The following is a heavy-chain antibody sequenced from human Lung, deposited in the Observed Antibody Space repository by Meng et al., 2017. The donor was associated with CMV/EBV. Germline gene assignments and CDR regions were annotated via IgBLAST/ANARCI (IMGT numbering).Heavy chain of an antibody. J-gene: IGHJ6*02. Sequence: GGSXRLXCAASGFTFSSYGMHWVRQAPGKGLEWVAFIRYDGSNKYYADSVKGRFTISRDNSKNTLYLQMNSLRAEDTAVYYCAKPPGLVGYYYGMDVWGQGXTVTVSS. CDR1: GFTFSSYG. D-gene: IGHD3-9*01. CDR3: AKPPGLVGYYYGMDV. V-gene: IGHV3-30*02. CDR2: IRYDGSNK.